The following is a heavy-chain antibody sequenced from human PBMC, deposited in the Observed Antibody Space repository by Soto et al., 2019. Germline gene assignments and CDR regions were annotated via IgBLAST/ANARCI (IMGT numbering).Heavy chain of an antibody. D-gene: IGHD5-12*01. Sequence: PWETLSLTSTVSGGSISCGGYYRTWIRQPAGKGLEWIGYIYYSESTYYNRSLKSRVTISVDTSKNQFPFNLSSVTPEETAVYYCARELRVYYYGMYFWGQGTTVTVSS. V-gene: IGHV4-31*03. CDR3: ARELRVYYYGMYF. CDR1: GGSISCGGYY. CDR2: IYYSEST. J-gene: IGHJ6*02.